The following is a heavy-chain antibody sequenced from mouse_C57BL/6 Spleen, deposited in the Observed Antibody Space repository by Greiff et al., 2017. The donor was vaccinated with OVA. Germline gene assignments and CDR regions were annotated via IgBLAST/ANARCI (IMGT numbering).Heavy chain of an antibody. V-gene: IGHV6-3*01. CDR2: IRLKSGNYAT. CDR1: GFTFSNYW. J-gene: IGHJ3*01. Sequence: EVKVVESGGGLVQPGGSMKLSCVASGFTFSNYWMNWVRQSPEKGLEWVAQIRLKSGNYATHYELSVKGTFTISRDDYKSSIYLKMNNLRAEDTGIYYCTGLSWFAYWGQGTLVTVSA. CDR3: TGLSWFAY.